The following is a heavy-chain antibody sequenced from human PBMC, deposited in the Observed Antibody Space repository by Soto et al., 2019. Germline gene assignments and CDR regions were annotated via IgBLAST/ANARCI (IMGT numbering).Heavy chain of an antibody. CDR1: GGSISGYY. CDR3: AREQMWARGWFDP. Sequence: PSETLSLTCAVYGGSISGYYWSWIRQPPGKGLEWIGEIAHSGRTNYNPSLKSRVTISVDTSKNQFSLKLSSVTAADTAMYYCAREQMWARGWFDPWGRGTLVTVSS. D-gene: IGHD1-26*01. CDR2: IAHSGRT. V-gene: IGHV4-34*01. J-gene: IGHJ5*02.